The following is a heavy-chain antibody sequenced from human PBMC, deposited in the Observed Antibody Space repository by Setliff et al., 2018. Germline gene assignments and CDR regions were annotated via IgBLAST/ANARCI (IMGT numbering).Heavy chain of an antibody. Sequence: SVKVSCKASGGTFSSYAISWVRQDPGQGLEWMGIINPSGGLTRYAQKFQGRVTITTDESTSAAYMELSSLRSDDTAVYYCVRSSAPQVVLAADFDFWGQGTPVTVSS. J-gene: IGHJ4*02. CDR1: GGTFSSYA. CDR2: INPSGGLT. V-gene: IGHV1-69*04. CDR3: VRSSAPQVVLAADFDF. D-gene: IGHD6-19*01.